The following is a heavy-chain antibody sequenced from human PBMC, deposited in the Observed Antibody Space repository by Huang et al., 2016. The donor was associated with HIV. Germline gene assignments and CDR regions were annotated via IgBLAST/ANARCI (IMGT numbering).Heavy chain of an antibody. J-gene: IGHJ3*02. CDR1: GGSISSGGYY. Sequence: QVQLQESGPGLVKPSQTLSLTCTVSGGSISSGGYYWSWIRQPPGKGLEWIGYIYYSGSTSYTPSRKNRVTISVDTSKNQFSLKLSSVTAADTAVYYCARDTDGGRTFDIWGQGTMVTVSS. CDR3: ARDTDGGRTFDI. CDR2: IYYSGST. V-gene: IGHV4-30-4*08. D-gene: IGHD2-2*02.